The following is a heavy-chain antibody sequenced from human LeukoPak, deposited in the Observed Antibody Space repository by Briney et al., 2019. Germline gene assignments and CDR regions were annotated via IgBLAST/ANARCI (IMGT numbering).Heavy chain of an antibody. J-gene: IGHJ4*02. CDR1: GYTFTSYG. CDR2: ISAYNGNT. D-gene: IGHD3-22*01. V-gene: IGHV1-18*01. CDR3: ARGSYYYDSSGSYSFPSDY. Sequence: GASVKVSCKASGYTFTSYGISWVRQAPGQGLEWMGWISAYNGNTNYAQKLQGRVTMTTDTSTSTAYMELRSLRSDDTAVYYCARGSYYYDSSGSYSFPSDYWGQGTLVTVSS.